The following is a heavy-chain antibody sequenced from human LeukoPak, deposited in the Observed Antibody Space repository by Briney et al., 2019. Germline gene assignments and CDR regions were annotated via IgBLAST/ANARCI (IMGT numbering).Heavy chain of an antibody. D-gene: IGHD1-26*01. CDR2: INHSGST. J-gene: IGHJ6*02. V-gene: IGHV4-34*01. CDR3: ARARGDSGSYYSYYYYGMDV. Sequence: SETLSLTCAVYGGSFSGYYWSWIRQPPGKGLEWIGEINHSGSTHYNPSLKSRVTISVDTSKNQFSLKLSSVTAADTAVYYCARARGDSGSYYSYYYYGMDVWGQGTTVTVSS. CDR1: GGSFSGYY.